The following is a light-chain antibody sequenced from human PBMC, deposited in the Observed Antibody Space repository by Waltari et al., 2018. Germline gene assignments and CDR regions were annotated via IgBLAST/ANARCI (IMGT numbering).Light chain of an antibody. V-gene: IGKV4-1*01. CDR3: QQYYSTPPT. CDR1: QSVLYSSNNKNY. CDR2: WAS. Sequence: DIVMTQPPGSLAVSPGARATINCKSSQSVLYSSNNKNYLALYQQKPGQPPKLLIYWASTRESGVPDRFSGSGSGTDFTLTISSLQAEDVAVYYCQQYYSTPPTFGQGTKVEIK. J-gene: IGKJ1*01.